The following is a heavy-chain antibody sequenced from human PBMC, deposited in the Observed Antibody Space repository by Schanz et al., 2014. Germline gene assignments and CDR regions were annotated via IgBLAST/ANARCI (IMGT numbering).Heavy chain of an antibody. CDR1: GFAFSAYS. D-gene: IGHD6-6*01. J-gene: IGHJ6*02. V-gene: IGHV3-21*01. Sequence: EVQLVESGGGLVKPGGSLRLSCAASGFAFSAYSMNWVRQAPGKGLEWVSSISSSGSYIYFPDSVKGRFTISRDNAKNSLYLQMNSLRAEDTAVYYCARDRGHVEQLVLEWYYAMDVWGQGTTVTVSS. CDR2: ISSSGSYI. CDR3: ARDRGHVEQLVLEWYYAMDV.